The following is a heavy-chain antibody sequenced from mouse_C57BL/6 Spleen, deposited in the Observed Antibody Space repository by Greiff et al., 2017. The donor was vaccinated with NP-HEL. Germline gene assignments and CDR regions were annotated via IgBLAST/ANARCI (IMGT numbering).Heavy chain of an antibody. D-gene: IGHD4-1*01. CDR2: IHPKSGST. J-gene: IGHJ3*01. V-gene: IGHV1-64*01. CDR1: GYTFTSYW. CDR3: ARPNWDVLFAY. Sequence: VQLQQPGAELVKPGASVKLSCKASGYTFTSYWMHWVKQRPGQGLEWIGMIHPKSGSTNYNEKFKSKATLTVDKSSSTAYMQLSSLTSEDSAVYYCARPNWDVLFAYWGQGTLVTVSA.